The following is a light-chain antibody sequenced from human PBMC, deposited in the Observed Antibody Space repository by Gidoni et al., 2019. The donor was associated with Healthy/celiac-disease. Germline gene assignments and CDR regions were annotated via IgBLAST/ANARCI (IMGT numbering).Light chain of an antibody. CDR3: QQGYSTPST. V-gene: IGKV1-39*01. J-gene: IGKJ1*01. CDR1: QSISSY. Sequence: DLQMTQSPSSLSASVGDRVTITCRASQSISSYLNWYQQKPGKAPKLLIYAASSLQSGVPSRFSGSGSGTDFTLTISSLQPEDFATYNCQQGYSTPSTFGQXTKVEIK. CDR2: AAS.